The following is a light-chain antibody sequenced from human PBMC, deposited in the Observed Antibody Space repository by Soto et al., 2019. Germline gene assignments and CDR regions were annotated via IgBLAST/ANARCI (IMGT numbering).Light chain of an antibody. V-gene: IGKV1-39*01. CDR3: QQTYRTPYT. CDR2: GAS. Sequence: IQMTQSPSSLSASVGDRVTITCRASQNIPNYLNWYQQKARKAPKLLIFGASSLQGGVPSRFSGSGSGTDFTLTISSLQPEDFGTYYCQQTYRTPYTFGQGTKLEIK. J-gene: IGKJ2*01. CDR1: QNIPNY.